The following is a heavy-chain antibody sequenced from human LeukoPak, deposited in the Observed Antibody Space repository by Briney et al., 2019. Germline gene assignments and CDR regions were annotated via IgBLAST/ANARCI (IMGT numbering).Heavy chain of an antibody. V-gene: IGHV1-46*01. D-gene: IGHD6-19*01. J-gene: IGHJ5*02. CDR1: GYTFTSYY. CDR3: ARRGVADWFDP. Sequence: ASVKVSCKATGYTFTSYYMHWVRQAPGQGLEWMGIINPSGGGTSYAQKFQGRVTMTRDTSTSTVYMELSSLRSEDTAVYYCARRGVADWFDPWGQGTLVTVSS. CDR2: INPSGGGT.